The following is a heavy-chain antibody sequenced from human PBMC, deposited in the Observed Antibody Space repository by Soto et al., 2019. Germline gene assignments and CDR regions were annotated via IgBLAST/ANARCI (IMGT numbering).Heavy chain of an antibody. CDR1: WFSVTSTY. D-gene: IGHD6-13*01. Sequence: GGSLRLSCTSPWFSVTSTYMSWVRQAPGKGLEWVSVIYAGGSTSYADSVKGRFTVSRDNSNNTLFLQLNSLRVEDTAVYYCARGTWGISWPNFFDYWGQGVLVTVSS. V-gene: IGHV3-53*01. CDR3: ARGTWGISWPNFFDY. CDR2: IYAGGST. J-gene: IGHJ4*02.